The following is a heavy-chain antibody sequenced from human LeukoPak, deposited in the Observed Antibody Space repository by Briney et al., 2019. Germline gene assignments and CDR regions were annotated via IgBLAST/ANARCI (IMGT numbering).Heavy chain of an antibody. D-gene: IGHD3-16*01. V-gene: IGHV3-23*01. J-gene: IGHJ5*02. CDR2: IGGRGGST. Sequence: PGGSLRLSCAASGFRLSDFTMTWVRQPPGKGPEWVSAIGGRGGSTYYADSVGGRFTISRDNSKDILYLQMNSLKVEDTATYYCGKEGGAWGQGTKVTVSS. CDR3: GKEGGA. CDR1: GFRLSDFT.